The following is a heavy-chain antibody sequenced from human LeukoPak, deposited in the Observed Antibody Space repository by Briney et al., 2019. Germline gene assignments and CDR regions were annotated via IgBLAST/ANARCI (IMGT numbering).Heavy chain of an antibody. J-gene: IGHJ4*02. Sequence: APVTVSCKASGYTFTGYYMHWVRQAPGQGLEWMGWINTNSGGTNYAQKFQGRVTMTSDTSISTAYMELSRLRSDDTAVYYCARVGGATTFYFDYWGQGTLVTVSS. V-gene: IGHV1-2*02. CDR1: GYTFTGYY. CDR3: ARVGGATTFYFDY. CDR2: INTNSGGT. D-gene: IGHD1-26*01.